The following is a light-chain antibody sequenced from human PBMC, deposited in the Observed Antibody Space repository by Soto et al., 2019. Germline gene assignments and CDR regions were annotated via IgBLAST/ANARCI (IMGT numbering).Light chain of an antibody. J-gene: IGLJ1*01. Sequence: QSVLTQPRSVSGAPGQSVTISGTGTSSDVGGYNYVSWYQQHPGKAPKLMIYDVSKRPSGVPDRFSGSKSGNTASLTISGLRAEDEADSYCCSYAGSYTLYVFGTGTKVTVL. CDR2: DVS. CDR3: CSYAGSYTLYV. CDR1: SSDVGGYNY. V-gene: IGLV2-11*01.